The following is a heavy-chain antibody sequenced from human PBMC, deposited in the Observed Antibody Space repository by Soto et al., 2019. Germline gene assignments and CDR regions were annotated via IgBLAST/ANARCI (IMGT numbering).Heavy chain of an antibody. D-gene: IGHD3-22*01. Sequence: SETLSLTCTVSGGSISSYCWSWIRQPPGKGLEWIGYIYYSGSTNYNPSLKSRVTISVDTSKNQFSLKLSSVTAADTAVYYCARDGDSSGYYYFDYWGQGTLVTVSS. CDR2: IYYSGST. J-gene: IGHJ4*02. V-gene: IGHV4-59*01. CDR3: ARDGDSSGYYYFDY. CDR1: GGSISSYC.